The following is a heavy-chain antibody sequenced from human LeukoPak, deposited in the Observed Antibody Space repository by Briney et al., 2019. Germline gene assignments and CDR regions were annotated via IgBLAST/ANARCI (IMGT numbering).Heavy chain of an antibody. CDR1: GGTFSSYT. J-gene: IGHJ4*02. Sequence: ASVKVSCKASGGTFSSYTFSWVRQAPGQGVEWMGWIKPSSGGTNYAQSFQGRVTMTRDTSINTAYMELSGLRSDDTAVYYCARDGSGTYYGDYWGQGTLVTVSS. D-gene: IGHD2-15*01. CDR3: ARDGSGTYYGDY. V-gene: IGHV1-2*02. CDR2: IKPSSGGT.